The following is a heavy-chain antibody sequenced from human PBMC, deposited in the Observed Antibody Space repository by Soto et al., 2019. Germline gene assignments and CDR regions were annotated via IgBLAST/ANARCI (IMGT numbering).Heavy chain of an antibody. V-gene: IGHV3-21*01. CDR3: ARDQVGSGWYDY. Sequence: GGSLILSCAASGFTFSSYSMNWVRQAPGKGLEWVSSISSSSSYIYYADSVKGRFTISRDNAKNSLYLQMNSLRAEDTAVYYCARDQVGSGWYDYWGQGTLVTVSS. D-gene: IGHD6-19*01. J-gene: IGHJ4*02. CDR1: GFTFSSYS. CDR2: ISSSSSYI.